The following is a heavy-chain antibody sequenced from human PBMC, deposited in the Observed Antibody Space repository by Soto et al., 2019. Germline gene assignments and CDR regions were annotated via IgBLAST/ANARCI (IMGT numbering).Heavy chain of an antibody. CDR3: ARDHTTVTTIGYYYYGMDV. V-gene: IGHV1-69*08. D-gene: IGHD4-17*01. CDR1: GGTFSSYT. Sequence: QVQLVQSGAEVKKPGSSVKVSCKASGGTFSSYTISWVRQAPGQGLEWMGRIIPILGIANYAQKFQGRVTITADSSTSTAYMELSSLRSEDTAVYYCARDHTTVTTIGYYYYGMDVWGQGTTVTVSS. J-gene: IGHJ6*02. CDR2: IIPILGIA.